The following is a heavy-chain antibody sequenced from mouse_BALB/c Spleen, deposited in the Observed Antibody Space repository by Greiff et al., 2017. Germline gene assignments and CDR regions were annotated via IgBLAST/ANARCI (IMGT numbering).Heavy chain of an antibody. CDR1: GFNIKDTY. J-gene: IGHJ4*01. Sequence: DVKLQESGAELVKPGASVKLSCTASGFNIKDTYMHWVKQRPEQGLEWIGRIDPANGNTKYDPKFQGKATITADTSSNTAYLQLSSLTSEDTAVYYCARPYYYGSSYVYAMDYWGQGTSVTVSS. D-gene: IGHD1-1*01. CDR2: IDPANGNT. CDR3: ARPYYYGSSYVYAMDY. V-gene: IGHV14-3*02.